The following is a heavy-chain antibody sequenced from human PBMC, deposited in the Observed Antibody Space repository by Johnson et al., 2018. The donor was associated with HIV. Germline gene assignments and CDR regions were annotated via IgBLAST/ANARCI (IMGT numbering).Heavy chain of an antibody. D-gene: IGHD3-3*01. J-gene: IGHJ3*02. CDR3: AKTYYDFWSGYYGAFDI. V-gene: IGHV3-64*01. CDR1: GFTFSDYA. CDR2: INNDGVGT. Sequence: VQLVESGGGVVQPGRSLRLSCVGSGFTFSDYAMHWVRQAPGKGLEYVSAINNDGVGTYYANSVQDRFLISRDNSKNTLYLQMGSLRVEDMAVYYCAKTYYDFWSGYYGAFDIWGQGTMVTVSS.